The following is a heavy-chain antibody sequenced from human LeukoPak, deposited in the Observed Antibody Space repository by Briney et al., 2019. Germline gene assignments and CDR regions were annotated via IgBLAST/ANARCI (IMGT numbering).Heavy chain of an antibody. CDR1: GDSISGGNYY. Sequence: PSETLSLTCSVSGDSISGGNYYWTWIRQRPGGGLQWIGYIYYSGNTFYNPSLASRLTMSVDTSNSHFSLVLTSVTAADTAVYYCASLAYGPERKGFESWGQGALVTVSS. CDR3: ASLAYGPERKGFES. J-gene: IGHJ5*01. V-gene: IGHV4-31*02. CDR2: IYYSGNT. D-gene: IGHD3-10*01.